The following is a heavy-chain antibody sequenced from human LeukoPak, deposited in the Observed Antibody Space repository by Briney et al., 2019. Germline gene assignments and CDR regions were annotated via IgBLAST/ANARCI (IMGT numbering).Heavy chain of an antibody. CDR1: GGSISSYY. CDR3: ARAYSSSTATLGY. D-gene: IGHD6-6*01. J-gene: IGHJ4*02. CDR2: IYYTGKT. V-gene: IGHV4-59*01. Sequence: SETLSLTCTVSGGSISSYYWSWIRQPPGRGLEWIAHIYYTGKTNYNPSLKSRVSISVDASKNQFSLRLNSVTAADTAIHYCARAYSSSTATLGYWGQGTLVTVSS.